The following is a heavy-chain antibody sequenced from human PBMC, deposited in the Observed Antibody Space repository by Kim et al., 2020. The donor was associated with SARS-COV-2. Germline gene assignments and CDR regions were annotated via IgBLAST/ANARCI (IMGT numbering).Heavy chain of an antibody. J-gene: IGHJ6*02. CDR2: INAGNGDT. CDR1: GYTFTSYS. CDR3: ARVKPQAAGTYYFGMDV. D-gene: IGHD6-13*01. Sequence: ASVKVSCKASGYTFTSYSIHWVRQAPGQRLEWMGWINAGNGDTKYSQKFQGRVTITRDISTSTAYLELSSLRFEDTAVYYSARVKPQAAGTYYFGMDVWGQGTTVTVSS. V-gene: IGHV1-3*01.